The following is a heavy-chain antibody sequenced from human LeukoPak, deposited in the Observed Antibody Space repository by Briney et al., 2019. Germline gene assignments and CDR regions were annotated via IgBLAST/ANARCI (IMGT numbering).Heavy chain of an antibody. CDR2: INHYGSEK. D-gene: IGHD1-26*01. J-gene: IGHJ4*02. V-gene: IGHV3-7*01. CDR1: GFTFSSYW. CDR3: ARGKEVGATLLDC. Sequence: GGSLRLSCAASGFTFSSYWMSWVRQAPGKGLELVATINHYGSEKYYLESVRGRFTISRDNAKHSLYLQIDSLRAEDTAVFYCARGKEVGATLLDCWGQGTLVTVSS.